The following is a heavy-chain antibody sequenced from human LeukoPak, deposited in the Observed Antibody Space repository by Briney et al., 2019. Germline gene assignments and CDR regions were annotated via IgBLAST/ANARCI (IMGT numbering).Heavy chain of an antibody. CDR2: IIPIFGTA. CDR1: GGTFSSYA. J-gene: IGHJ6*03. Sequence: SVKVSCKASGGTFSSYAISWVRQAPGQGLEWMGGIIPIFGTANYAQKFQGRVTITADKSTSTAYMELSSLRSEDTAVYYCARRGSIAARPGHYYMDVWGKGTTVTVSS. V-gene: IGHV1-69*06. D-gene: IGHD6-6*01. CDR3: ARRGSIAARPGHYYMDV.